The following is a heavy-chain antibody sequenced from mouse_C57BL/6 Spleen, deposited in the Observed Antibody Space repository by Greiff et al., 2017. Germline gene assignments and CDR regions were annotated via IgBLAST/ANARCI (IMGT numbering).Heavy chain of an antibody. CDR2: INPSNGGT. CDR3: ARDPITTVVAPRYFDV. J-gene: IGHJ1*03. CDR1: GYTFTSYW. V-gene: IGHV1-53*01. D-gene: IGHD1-1*01. Sequence: QVQLQQPGTELVKPGASVKLSCKASGYTFTSYWMHWVKQRPGQGLEWIGNINPSNGGTNYNEKFKSKATLTVDKSSSTAYMQLSSLTSEDSAVYYCARDPITTVVAPRYFDVWGTGTTVTVSS.